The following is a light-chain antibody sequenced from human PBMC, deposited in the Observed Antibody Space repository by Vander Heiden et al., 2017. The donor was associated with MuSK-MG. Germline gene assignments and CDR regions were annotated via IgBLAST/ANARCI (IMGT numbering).Light chain of an antibody. V-gene: IGKV1-39*01. CDR3: QQSESTPHT. Sequence: DIHMTHFPSSLSASVGDRVTITCRASQSISSYLNWYQQKPGKAPKLLIYAASSLQSGVPSRFSGSGSGTDFTLTISMLHPEDFATYYCQQSESTPHTFGGGTKVEIK. J-gene: IGKJ4*01. CDR1: QSISSY. CDR2: AAS.